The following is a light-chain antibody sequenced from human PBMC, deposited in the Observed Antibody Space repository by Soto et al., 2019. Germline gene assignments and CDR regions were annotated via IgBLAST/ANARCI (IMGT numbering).Light chain of an antibody. J-gene: IGLJ1*01. Sequence: QSALTQPASVSGSPGQPITISCTGTSSDVGGYNYVSWYQQHPGKAPKVMIYDVSNRPSGVSNRFSGSKSGNTASLTISGLQAEDEADYYCNSYTTSSTYGFGTGTKVTV. CDR2: DVS. CDR3: NSYTTSSTYG. CDR1: SSDVGGYNY. V-gene: IGLV2-14*01.